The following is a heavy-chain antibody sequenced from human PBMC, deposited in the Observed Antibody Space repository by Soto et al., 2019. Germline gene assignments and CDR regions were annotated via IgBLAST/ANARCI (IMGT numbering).Heavy chain of an antibody. Sequence: ASVKVSCKASGYTFTGYHMHWVRQAPGQGLQWMGWINPNSGGTNYAQKFLGRVTMTRDTSISTAYMELSRLRSDDTAVYYCARDRCSSTSCPYDWFDHWGQGTLVTVSS. D-gene: IGHD2-2*01. CDR2: INPNSGGT. V-gene: IGHV1-2*02. CDR3: ARDRCSSTSCPYDWFDH. CDR1: GYTFTGYH. J-gene: IGHJ5*02.